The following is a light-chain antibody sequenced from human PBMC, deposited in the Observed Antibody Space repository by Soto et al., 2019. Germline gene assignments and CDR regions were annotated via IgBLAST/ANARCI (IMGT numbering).Light chain of an antibody. Sequence: DIQMTQSPSTLSASVGDRVTITCRASQTIINWLAWYQQKPGKAPKLLIYKASTLEGEVPSRFSGSGSETEFTRTINRLQPDDSATYYCQQYHTYWWTFGQGTKVEIK. CDR3: QQYHTYWWT. J-gene: IGKJ1*01. V-gene: IGKV1-5*03. CDR1: QTIINW. CDR2: KAS.